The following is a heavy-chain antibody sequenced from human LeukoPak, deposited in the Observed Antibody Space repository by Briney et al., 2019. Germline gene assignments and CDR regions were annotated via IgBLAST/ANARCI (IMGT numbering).Heavy chain of an antibody. CDR1: GFTFSSYA. CDR3: AKYFALGSYYKLPH. J-gene: IGHJ1*01. V-gene: IGHV3-23*01. CDR2: ISGSGAYT. D-gene: IGHD3-10*01. Sequence: PGGSLRLSCAASGFTFSSYAMSWVRQAPGKGLEWVSTISGSGAYTYYADSVKGRFTISRDNSKNTLYLQMNSLRAEDTAVYYCAKYFALGSYYKLPHWGQGTLVTVSS.